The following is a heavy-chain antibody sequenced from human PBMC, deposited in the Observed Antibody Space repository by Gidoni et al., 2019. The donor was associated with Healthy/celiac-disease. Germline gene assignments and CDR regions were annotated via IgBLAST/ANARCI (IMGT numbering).Heavy chain of an antibody. D-gene: IGHD3-10*01. CDR2: SNHSGST. Sequence: QVQLQQRGAGPLKPTETLSPISAFYGGSFSGYYWRGIRQPPGKGLEWIGESNHSGSTNYNPSLKSRVTRSVDTSKNQFSLKLSSVTAADTAVYYCARGRITMVRGVLTIFDHWGQGTLVTVSS. J-gene: IGHJ4*02. CDR1: GGSFSGYY. CDR3: ARGRITMVRGVLTIFDH. V-gene: IGHV4-34*01.